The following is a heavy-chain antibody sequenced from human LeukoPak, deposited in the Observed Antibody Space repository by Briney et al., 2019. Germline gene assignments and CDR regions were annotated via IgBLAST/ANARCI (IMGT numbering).Heavy chain of an antibody. J-gene: IGHJ4*02. V-gene: IGHV4-38-2*02. CDR2: IYHSGST. CDR1: GYSISSGYY. CDR3: ARADPFDY. Sequence: PSETLSLTCTVSGYSISSGYYWGWIRQPPGKGLEWIGSIYHSGSTYYNPSLKSRVTISVDTSKNQFSLKLSSVTAADTAVYYCARADPFDYWGQGTLVTVSS.